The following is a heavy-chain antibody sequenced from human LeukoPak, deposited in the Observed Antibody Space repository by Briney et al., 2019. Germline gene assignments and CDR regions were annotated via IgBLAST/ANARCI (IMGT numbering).Heavy chain of an antibody. Sequence: PGGSLRLSCAASGFTFSSYEMNWVRQAPGKGLEWVSYISSSGSTIYYADSVKGRFTISRDNAKNSLYLQMNSLRAEDTAVYYCAKICKEVVNCYYYMDVRGKGTTVTISS. V-gene: IGHV3-48*03. J-gene: IGHJ6*03. CDR3: AKICKEVVNCYYYMDV. CDR2: ISSSGSTI. CDR1: GFTFSSYE. D-gene: IGHD3-22*01.